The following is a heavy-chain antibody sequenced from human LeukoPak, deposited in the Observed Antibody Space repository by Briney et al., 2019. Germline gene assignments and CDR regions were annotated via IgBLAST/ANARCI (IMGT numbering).Heavy chain of an antibody. CDR1: GGSSSSYY. J-gene: IGHJ4*02. Sequence: HSETLSLTCTVSGGSSSSYYWSWVRQTPRTGLEWIGYISYSGNTNYTPSLKSRVTISLDTSKNQFSLNLTSVTAADTAVYYCARLGGSHSPHGYWGQGTLVTVSS. CDR2: ISYSGNT. D-gene: IGHD1-26*01. CDR3: ARLGGSHSPHGY. V-gene: IGHV4-59*08.